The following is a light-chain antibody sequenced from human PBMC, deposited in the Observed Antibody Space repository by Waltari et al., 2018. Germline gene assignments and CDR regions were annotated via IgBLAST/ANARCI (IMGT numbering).Light chain of an antibody. CDR2: GAP. CDR1: SNDIGTYDL. V-gene: IGLV2-23*01. J-gene: IGLJ1*01. CDR3: FSFVAANSFV. Sequence: QSALTQPASVSGSPGQSITLSCTGTSNDIGTYDLVSWYQQRPGEAPKPVMYGAPKRPSGVSNRFSGSKSGKTASLTISGLQTEDEADYYCFSFVAANSFVFGPGTKVTVL.